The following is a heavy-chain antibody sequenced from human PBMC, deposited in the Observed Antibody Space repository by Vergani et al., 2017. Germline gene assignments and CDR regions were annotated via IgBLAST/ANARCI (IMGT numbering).Heavy chain of an antibody. CDR3: ARGDYGFDY. CDR1: GGSISSYY. CDR2: IYYSGST. Sequence: QVQLQESGPGLVKPSETLSLTCTVSGGSISSYYWSWIRQPPGKGLEWVGYIYYSGSTNYNPSLKSRVTISVDTSKNQFPLKLSSVTAADTAVYYFARGDYGFDYWGQGTRVTVSS. D-gene: IGHD4-17*01. V-gene: IGHV4-59*01. J-gene: IGHJ4*02.